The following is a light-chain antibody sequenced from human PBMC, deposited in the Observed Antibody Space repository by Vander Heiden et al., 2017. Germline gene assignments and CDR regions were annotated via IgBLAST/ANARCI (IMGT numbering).Light chain of an antibody. CDR3: QSYDSSLSGYVL. CDR1: SSNNGANYD. J-gene: IGLJ2*01. Sequence: QSVLTQPPSVPGAPGQRVTISCPGSSSNNGANYDGNWYQQLPRTAPKLRIHGNKNRPAGVPDRFSGSKAGTSASLAITGLQAEDEADYYCQSYDSSLSGYVLFGGGTKLTVL. V-gene: IGLV1-40*01. CDR2: GNK.